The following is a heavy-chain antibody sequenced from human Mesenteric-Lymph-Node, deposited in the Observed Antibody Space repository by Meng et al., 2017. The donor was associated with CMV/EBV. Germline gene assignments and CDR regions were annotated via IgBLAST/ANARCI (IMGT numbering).Heavy chain of an antibody. CDR2: IKEDGSET. CDR1: GFTFSSYG. Sequence: GGSLRLSCAASGFTFSSYGMHWVRQAPGRGLEWVGTIKEDGSETVYVDFVKGRFTISRDNARKSVYLQMNGLRAEDTAVYYCSTAPNPNYSDYWGQGTLVTVSS. CDR3: STAPNPNYSDY. V-gene: IGHV3-7*01. J-gene: IGHJ4*01.